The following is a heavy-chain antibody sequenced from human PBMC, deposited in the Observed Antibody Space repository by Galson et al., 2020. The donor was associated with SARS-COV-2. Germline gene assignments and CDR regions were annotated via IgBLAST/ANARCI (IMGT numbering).Heavy chain of an antibody. CDR1: GVTLSRYW. Sequence: GESLKISCAGSGVTLSRYWMNWVRQAPGKGLEWVGNIKPDGSQRQYADSVRGRFAISRDNAQNSVFLQMNNLRAEDTALYYCARYDAGLLWCQGTMVTVSS. CDR3: ARYDAGLL. V-gene: IGHV3-7*03. J-gene: IGHJ3*01. CDR2: IKPDGSQR. D-gene: IGHD3-3*01.